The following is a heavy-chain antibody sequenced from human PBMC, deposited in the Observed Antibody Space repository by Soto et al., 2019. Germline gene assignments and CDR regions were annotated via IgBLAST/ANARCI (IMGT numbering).Heavy chain of an antibody. CDR1: GFTFSSYA. D-gene: IGHD3-22*01. Sequence: GLSLRLSCSASGFTFSSYAMSWVLQATGKGLEWVSAISGSGGSTYYADSVKGLFTISRDNSKNTLYLQMNILRAEDTAVYYCAKDSFHYESSGPRLDYWGQGTLVTVSS. CDR3: AKDSFHYESSGPRLDY. J-gene: IGHJ4*02. V-gene: IGHV3-23*01. CDR2: ISGSGGST.